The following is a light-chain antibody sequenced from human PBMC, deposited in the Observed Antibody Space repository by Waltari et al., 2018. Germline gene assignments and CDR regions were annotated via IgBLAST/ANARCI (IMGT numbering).Light chain of an antibody. CDR2: DAS. CDR1: QSLSNNY. Sequence: EIVLTQSPGTLSLSPGERASLPCRASQSLSNNYVAWYQHKPGQAPRLLIFDASRRATGIPDRFSGSGSGTDFTLTISSLEPEDFAVHYCQKYGSTPRPFGGGTKVEIK. J-gene: IGKJ4*01. V-gene: IGKV3-20*01. CDR3: QKYGSTPRP.